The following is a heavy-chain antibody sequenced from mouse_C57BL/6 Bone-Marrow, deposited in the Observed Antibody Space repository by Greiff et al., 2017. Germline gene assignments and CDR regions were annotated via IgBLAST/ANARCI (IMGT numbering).Heavy chain of an antibody. CDR1: GYTFTSYG. V-gene: IGHV1-81*01. J-gene: IGHJ3*01. CDR2: IYPRSGNT. CDR3: ATYGNFSWFAY. Sequence: QVQLQQSGAELARPGASVKLSCKASGYTFTSYGISWVKQRTGQGLEWIGEIYPRSGNTYYNEKFKGKATMTADKSSSTAYMELRSLTYEDSAVYFCATYGNFSWFAYWGQGTLVPVSA. D-gene: IGHD2-1*01.